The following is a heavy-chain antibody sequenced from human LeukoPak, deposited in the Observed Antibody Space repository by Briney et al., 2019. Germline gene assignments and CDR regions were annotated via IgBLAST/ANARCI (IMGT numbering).Heavy chain of an antibody. D-gene: IGHD3-9*01. CDR1: GGSISSSSYY. Sequence: SETLSLTCTVSGGSISSSSYYWGWIRQPPGKGLEWIGSIYYSGSTYYNPSLKSRVTISVDTSKNQFSLKLSSVTAADTALYYCARATGITISTPFFDYWGQGTLVTVSS. J-gene: IGHJ4*02. V-gene: IGHV4-39*01. CDR3: ARATGITISTPFFDY. CDR2: IYYSGST.